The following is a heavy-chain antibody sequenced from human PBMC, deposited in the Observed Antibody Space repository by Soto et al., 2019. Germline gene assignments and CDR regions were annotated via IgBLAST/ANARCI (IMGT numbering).Heavy chain of an antibody. D-gene: IGHD3-3*01. CDR1: GYTFTGYY. J-gene: IGHJ5*02. CDR2: INPNSGGT. Sequence: ASVKVSCKASGYTFTGYYMHCVRQAPGQGHEWMGWINPNSGGTNYAQKFQGRVTMTRDTSISTAYMELSRLRSDDTAVYYCARVTHPYYDFWSGYFNWFDPWGQGTLVTVSS. V-gene: IGHV1-2*02. CDR3: ARVTHPYYDFWSGYFNWFDP.